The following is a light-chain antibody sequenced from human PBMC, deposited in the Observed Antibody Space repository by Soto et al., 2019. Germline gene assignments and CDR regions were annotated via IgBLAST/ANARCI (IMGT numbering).Light chain of an antibody. CDR1: NSDVGGYNY. CDR3: SSYTSTSTVV. Sequence: QSALTQPASVSGSPGQSITISCTGTNSDVGGYNYVSWYQQHPGKAPKLMIYDVSNRPSGVSSRFSGFRSGNTASLTISGLQAEDEADYYCSSYTSTSTVVFGGGTKLTVL. J-gene: IGLJ2*01. V-gene: IGLV2-14*01. CDR2: DVS.